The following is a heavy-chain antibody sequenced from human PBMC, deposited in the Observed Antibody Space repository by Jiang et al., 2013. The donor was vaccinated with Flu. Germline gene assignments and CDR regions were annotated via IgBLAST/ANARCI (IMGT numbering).Heavy chain of an antibody. CDR2: IYYSGST. CDR1: GGSISSYY. Sequence: SLTCTVSGGSISSYYWSWIRQPPGKGLEWIGYIYYSGSTNYNPSLKSRVTISVDTSKNQFSLKLSSVTAADTAVYYCARAGDYGDYVDAFDIWGQGTMVTVSS. J-gene: IGHJ3*02. V-gene: IGHV4-59*01. D-gene: IGHD4-17*01. CDR3: ARAGDYGDYVDAFDI.